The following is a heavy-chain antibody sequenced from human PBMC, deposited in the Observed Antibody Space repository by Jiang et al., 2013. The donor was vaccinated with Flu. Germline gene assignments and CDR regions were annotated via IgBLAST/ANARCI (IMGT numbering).Heavy chain of an antibody. CDR2: ISLYNGYT. V-gene: IGHV1-18*01. D-gene: IGHD2-8*02. CDR3: ARVSGGAPVYYFDY. CDR1: GYTFTSHG. Sequence: GAEVKKPGASVKVSCKASGYTFTSHGINWVRQAPGQGLEWIGWISLYNGYTNYARKLQGRVTLTTDTSTSTAYMELRSLRSDDTAVYYCARVSGGAPVYYFDYWGQGALVTVSS. J-gene: IGHJ4*02.